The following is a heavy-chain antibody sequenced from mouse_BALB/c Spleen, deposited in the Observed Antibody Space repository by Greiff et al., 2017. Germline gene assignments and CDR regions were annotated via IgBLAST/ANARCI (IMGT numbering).Heavy chain of an antibody. Sequence: VQLQQSGPELVKPGASVKISCKASGYSFTGYYMHWVKQSHVKSLEWIGRINPYNGATSYNQNFKDKASLTVDKSSSTAYMELHSLTSEDSAVYYCARGELGLRMDYWGQGTSVTVSS. D-gene: IGHD3-1*01. CDR2: INPYNGAT. CDR3: ARGELGLRMDY. J-gene: IGHJ4*01. V-gene: IGHV1-31*01. CDR1: GYSFTGYY.